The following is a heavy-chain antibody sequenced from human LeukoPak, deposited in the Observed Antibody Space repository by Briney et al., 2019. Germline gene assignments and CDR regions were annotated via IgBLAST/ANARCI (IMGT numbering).Heavy chain of an antibody. D-gene: IGHD5-18*01. CDR2: IIPIFGTA. V-gene: IGHV1-69*13. J-gene: IGHJ6*03. CDR1: GGTFSSYA. Sequence: SVKVSCKASGGTFSSYAISWVRQAPGQGLEWMGGIIPIFGTANYAQKFQGRVTITADESTSTAYMELSSLRSEDTAVYYCAREGVDTAMEEADYYYMDVWGKGTTVTVPS. CDR3: AREGVDTAMEEADYYYMDV.